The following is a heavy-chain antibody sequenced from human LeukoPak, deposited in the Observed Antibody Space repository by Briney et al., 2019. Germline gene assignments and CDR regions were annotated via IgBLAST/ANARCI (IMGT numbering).Heavy chain of an antibody. CDR2: ISSSGSTI. J-gene: IGHJ3*02. CDR1: GFTFSVYY. V-gene: IGHV3-11*01. Sequence: AGGSLRLSCAASGFTFSVYYMSWIRQAPGKGLEWVSYISSSGSTIYYADSVKGRFTISRDNAKNSLYLQMNSLRAEDTAVYYCARENPRRSDAFDIWGQGTMVTVSS. CDR3: ARENPRRSDAFDI.